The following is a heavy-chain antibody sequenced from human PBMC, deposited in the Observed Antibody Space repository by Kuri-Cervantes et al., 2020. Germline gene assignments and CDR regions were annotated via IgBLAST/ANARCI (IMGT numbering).Heavy chain of an antibody. CDR2: IGTAGDT. Sequence: GESLKISCAASGFTFSSYDMHWVRQATGKGLEWVSAIGTAGDTYYPGSVKGRFTISRDNAKTSLYLQMNSLGPDDSALYYCGKEGGKLTLGGIDYWGQGTLVTVSS. V-gene: IGHV3-13*01. J-gene: IGHJ4*02. D-gene: IGHD4-23*01. CDR3: GKEGGKLTLGGIDY. CDR1: GFTFSSYD.